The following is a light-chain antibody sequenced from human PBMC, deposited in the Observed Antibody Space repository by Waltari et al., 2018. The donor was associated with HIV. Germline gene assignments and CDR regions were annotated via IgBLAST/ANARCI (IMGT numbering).Light chain of an antibody. CDR2: GSS. Sequence: PGTLSLSPGARATLSCRASQSINNTFFSWYRQKRGQAPRLLIYGSSRGATGITDRFSGSGSRTDFTLTISRLKPEDVSMYCCHQYAFSRTFGQGTKVEIK. J-gene: IGKJ1*01. CDR3: HQYAFSRT. V-gene: IGKV3-20*01. CDR1: QSINNTF.